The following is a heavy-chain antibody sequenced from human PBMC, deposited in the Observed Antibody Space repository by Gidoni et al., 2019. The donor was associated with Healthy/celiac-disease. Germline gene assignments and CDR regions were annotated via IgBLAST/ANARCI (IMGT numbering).Heavy chain of an antibody. CDR2: IWYDGSNK. CDR3: ARDLRRPQLRSSGWGTAFYYGMDV. D-gene: IGHD6-6*01. J-gene: IGHJ6*02. V-gene: IGHV3-33*01. Sequence: QVQLVESGGGVVPPGRSLRLPCAASDFTFLIYGMHWVRQAPGKGLDGVEVIWYDGSNKYYADSVKGRFTISRDNSKNTLYLQMNSLRAEDTAVYYCARDLRRPQLRSSGWGTAFYYGMDVWGQGTTVTVSS. CDR1: DFTFLIYG.